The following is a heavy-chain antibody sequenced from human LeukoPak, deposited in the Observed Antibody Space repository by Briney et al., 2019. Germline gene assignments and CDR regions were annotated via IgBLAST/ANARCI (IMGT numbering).Heavy chain of an antibody. V-gene: IGHV3-30*03. Sequence: PGRSLRLSCAASGFTFSSYGMHWVRQAPGKGLEWVAVISYDGSNKYYADSVKGRFTISRDNSKNTLYLQMNSLRAEDTAVYYCARDGYYYGSGSYYYYWGQGTLVTVSS. J-gene: IGHJ4*02. CDR1: GFTFSSYG. D-gene: IGHD3-10*01. CDR2: ISYDGSNK. CDR3: ARDGYYYGSGSYYYY.